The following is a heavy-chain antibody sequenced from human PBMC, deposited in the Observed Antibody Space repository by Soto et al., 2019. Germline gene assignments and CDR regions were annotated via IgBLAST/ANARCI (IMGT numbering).Heavy chain of an antibody. J-gene: IGHJ4*02. Sequence: SGPTLVNPTQTLTMTCPFSGFSLSTREVGVGWIRQPPGKALEWLALIYWDDDKRYRPSLKSRLTIVKDTSKNLVILVMTNMDPEDTATYYCAHRAYYYGSGSYYTHWGQGILVTVSS. D-gene: IGHD3-10*01. CDR2: IYWDDDK. CDR3: AHRAYYYGSGSYYTH. CDR1: GFSLSTREVG. V-gene: IGHV2-5*02.